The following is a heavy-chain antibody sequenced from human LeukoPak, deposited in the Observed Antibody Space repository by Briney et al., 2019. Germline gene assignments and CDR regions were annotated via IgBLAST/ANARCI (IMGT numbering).Heavy chain of an antibody. CDR3: ARDREGYQLPQMRSYFYMDV. CDR2: IFPSGGEI. CDR1: GFTFSTFA. Sequence: GGSLRLSCAASGFTFSTFAMIWVRQPPGKGLEWVSSIFPSGGEIHYADSVRGRFTISRDNAKNSLYLHMNSLRGEDTAVYYCARDREGYQLPQMRSYFYMDVWGKGTTVTISS. D-gene: IGHD2-2*01. J-gene: IGHJ6*03. V-gene: IGHV3-21*01.